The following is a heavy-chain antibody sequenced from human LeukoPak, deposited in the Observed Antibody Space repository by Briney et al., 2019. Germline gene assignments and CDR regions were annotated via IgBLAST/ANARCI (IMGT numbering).Heavy chain of an antibody. Sequence: ASVKVSCKASGYTFTGYYMHWVRQAPGQGLEWMGWISAYNGNTNYAQKLQGRVTMTTDTSTSTAYMELRSLRSDDTAVYYCARVGDYYDSSGYYYLGRVAFDIWGQGTMVTVSS. CDR1: GYTFTGYY. CDR3: ARVGDYYDSSGYYYLGRVAFDI. V-gene: IGHV1-18*04. D-gene: IGHD3-22*01. CDR2: ISAYNGNT. J-gene: IGHJ3*02.